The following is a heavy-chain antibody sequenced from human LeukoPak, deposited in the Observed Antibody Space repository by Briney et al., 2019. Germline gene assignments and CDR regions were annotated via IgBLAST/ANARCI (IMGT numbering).Heavy chain of an antibody. V-gene: IGHV3-48*01. J-gene: IGHJ4*02. CDR3: ARRCSSTSCYRAFDY. CDR2: ISSSSSTI. CDR1: GFTFSRYS. Sequence: GGSLRLSCAASGFTFSRYSMNWVRQAPGKGLEWVSYISSSSSTIYYADSVKGRFTISRDNAKNPLYLQMNSPRAEDTAVYYCARRCSSTSCYRAFDYWGQGTLVTVSS. D-gene: IGHD2-2*02.